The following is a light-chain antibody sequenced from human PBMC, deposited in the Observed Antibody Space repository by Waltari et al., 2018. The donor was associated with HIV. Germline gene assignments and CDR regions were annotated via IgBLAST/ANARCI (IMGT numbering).Light chain of an antibody. Sequence: DIVIPQSPEYLVVSLGERVAINCKSSQNILTRSNNKNSLVWYQQKPGQSPKLLIYWASTRESGVPDRFSGSGSGTNVTLTISSLQAEDVAIYYCQQFYNPPVTFGGGTRVEIK. J-gene: IGKJ4*01. V-gene: IGKV4-1*01. CDR2: WAS. CDR3: QQFYNPPVT. CDR1: QNILTRSNNKNS.